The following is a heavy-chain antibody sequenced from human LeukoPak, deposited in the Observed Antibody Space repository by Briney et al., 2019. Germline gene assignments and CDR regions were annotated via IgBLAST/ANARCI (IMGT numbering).Heavy chain of an antibody. V-gene: IGHV4-59*08. D-gene: IGHD1-26*01. CDR2: IYYSGST. J-gene: IGHJ4*02. CDR1: GGSISSYY. Sequence: SETLSLTCTVSGGSISSYYWSWIRQSPGKGLEWIGYIYYSGSTNYNPSLKSRLTISVDTSKNQFSLRLSSVTAADTAVYYCARHQMGANTFDYWGQGTLVTVSS. CDR3: ARHQMGANTFDY.